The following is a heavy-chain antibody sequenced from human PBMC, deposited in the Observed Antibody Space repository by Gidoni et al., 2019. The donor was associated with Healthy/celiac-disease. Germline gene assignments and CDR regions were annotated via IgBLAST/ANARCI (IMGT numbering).Heavy chain of an antibody. CDR1: GVSFRNDN. J-gene: IGHJ3*02. Sequence: EVQLVESGGGLVKPGGTLRLSCAAAGVSFRNDNMNWVRQAPGKGLEWVSSISGISGYESSADSVKGRFTISRDNAKNSLSLQMNNLRAEDTAVYYCARDRSEYNWNDGDVFDIWGQGTMVTVSS. CDR2: ISGISGYE. V-gene: IGHV3-21*02. D-gene: IGHD1-1*01. CDR3: ARDRSEYNWNDGDVFDI.